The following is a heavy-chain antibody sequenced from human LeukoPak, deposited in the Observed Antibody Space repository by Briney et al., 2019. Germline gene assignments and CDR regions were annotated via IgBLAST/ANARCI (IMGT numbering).Heavy chain of an antibody. CDR3: ARARAHSGYPSPFGY. V-gene: IGHV1-46*01. D-gene: IGHD5-12*01. CDR2: INPSGGST. J-gene: IGHJ4*02. CDR1: GYTFTSYY. Sequence: ASVKVSCKASGYTFTSYYMHWVRQAPGQGLEWMGIINPSGGSTSYAQKFQGRVTMTRDTSTSTVYMELSSLRSEDTAVYYCARARAHSGYPSPFGYWGQGTLVTVSS.